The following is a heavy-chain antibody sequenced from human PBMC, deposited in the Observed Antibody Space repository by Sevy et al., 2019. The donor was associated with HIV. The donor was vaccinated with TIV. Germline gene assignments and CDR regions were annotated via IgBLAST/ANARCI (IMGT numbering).Heavy chain of an antibody. J-gene: IGHJ6*02. CDR1: GGSISSYY. V-gene: IGHV4-59*13. CDR3: ARLQNYYGMDV. CDR2: IYYSGST. Sequence: SETLSLTCTVSGGSISSYYWSWIRQPPGKGLEWIGYIYYSGSTNYNPSLKSRVTISVDTSKNQFPLKLSSVTTADTAVYYCARLQNYYGMDVWGQGTTVTVSS.